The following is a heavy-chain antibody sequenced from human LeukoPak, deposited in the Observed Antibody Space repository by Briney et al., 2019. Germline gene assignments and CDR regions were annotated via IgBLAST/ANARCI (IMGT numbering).Heavy chain of an antibody. J-gene: IGHJ4*02. CDR1: GYTFTSYD. Sequence: ASVKVSCKASGYTFTSYDINWVRQATGQGLEWMGWMNPNSGNTGYAQKFQGGVTMTRNTSISTAYMELSSLRSEDTAVYYCARGRVGYDSSGYYYYFDYWGQGTLVTVSS. V-gene: IGHV1-8*01. CDR2: MNPNSGNT. CDR3: ARGRVGYDSSGYYYYFDY. D-gene: IGHD3-22*01.